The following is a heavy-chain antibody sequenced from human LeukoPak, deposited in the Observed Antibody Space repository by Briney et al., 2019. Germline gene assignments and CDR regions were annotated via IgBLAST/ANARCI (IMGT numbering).Heavy chain of an antibody. Sequence: GGSLRLSCSASGFTFSDAWMTWVRQAPGEGVEWVGRISANKDGGTTESAAPVKGTITISRDDSKNTVYLQMNGLKSEDAAVYYCATEYFGAFNFWGQGTLVTVAS. D-gene: IGHD3-10*01. CDR1: GFTFSDAW. J-gene: IGHJ4*02. CDR3: ATEYFGAFNF. CDR2: ISANKDGGTT. V-gene: IGHV3-15*01.